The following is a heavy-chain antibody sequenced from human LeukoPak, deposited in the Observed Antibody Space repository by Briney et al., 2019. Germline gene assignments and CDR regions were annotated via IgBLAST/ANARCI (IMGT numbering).Heavy chain of an antibody. D-gene: IGHD6-13*01. CDR2: ISGSGGST. CDR3: AKDEQQLARLPYFDY. J-gene: IGHJ4*02. Sequence: GGSLRLSCAASGFTFSSYAMSWVRQAPGKGLEWVSAISGSGGSTYYADSVKGRFTISRDNSKNTLYLQMNSQRAEDTAVYYCAKDEQQLARLPYFDYWGQGTLVTVSS. CDR1: GFTFSSYA. V-gene: IGHV3-23*01.